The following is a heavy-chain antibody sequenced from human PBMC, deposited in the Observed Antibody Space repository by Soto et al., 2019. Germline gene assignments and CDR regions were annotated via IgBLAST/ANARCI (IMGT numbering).Heavy chain of an antibody. V-gene: IGHV4-59*01. J-gene: IGHJ6*02. CDR2: IYYSGST. CDR3: ASALGYCSSTSCSHYYYYGMDV. Sequence: KPSETLSLTCTVSGGSISSYYWSWIRQPPGKGLEWIGYIYYSGSTNYNPSLKSRVTISVDTSKNQFSLKLSSVTAADTAVYYCASALGYCSSTSCSHYYYYGMDVWGQGTTVTVS. D-gene: IGHD2-2*01. CDR1: GGSISSYY.